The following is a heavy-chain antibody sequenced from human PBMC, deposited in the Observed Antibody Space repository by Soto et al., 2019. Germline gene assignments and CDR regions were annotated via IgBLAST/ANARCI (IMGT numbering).Heavy chain of an antibody. CDR3: AREVVGMATISYYGMDV. CDR1: WDSVSSYSAA. Sequence: SQALSRTCAISWDSVSSYSAAWNWIRQSPSRGLEWLGRTYYRSKWYNDYAVSVKSRITINPDTSKNQFSLQLNSVTPEDTAVYYCAREVVGMATISYYGMDVWGQGTTVTVSS. CDR2: TYYRSKWYN. D-gene: IGHD5-12*01. V-gene: IGHV6-1*01. J-gene: IGHJ6*02.